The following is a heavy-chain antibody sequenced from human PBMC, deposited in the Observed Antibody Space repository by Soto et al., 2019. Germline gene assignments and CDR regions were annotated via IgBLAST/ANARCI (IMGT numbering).Heavy chain of an antibody. CDR2: IYATGTT. CDR3: VRDGTKTLRDWLDP. J-gene: IGHJ5*02. Sequence: SETLSLTCTVSGASISGFYWSWIRKSAGKGLEWIGRIYATGTTDYNPSLKSRVMMSVDTSKKQFSLKLRSVTAADTAVYYCVRDGTKTLRDWLDPWGQGISVTVSS. D-gene: IGHD1-1*01. CDR1: GASISGFY. V-gene: IGHV4-4*07.